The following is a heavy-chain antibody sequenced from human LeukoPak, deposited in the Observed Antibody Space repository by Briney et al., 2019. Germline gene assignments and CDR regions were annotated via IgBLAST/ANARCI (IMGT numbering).Heavy chain of an antibody. J-gene: IGHJ6*03. V-gene: IGHV3-23*01. CDR1: GFSFRSFE. D-gene: IGHD2-2*01. CDR2: ISGSGGST. Sequence: PGGSLRLSCVASGFSFRSFEMNWVRQAPGKGLEWVSAISGSGGSTYYADSVKGRFTISRDNSKNTLYLQMNSLRAEDTAAYYCAKGRSTNLYYYYYMDVWGKGTTVTVSS. CDR3: AKGRSTNLYYYYYMDV.